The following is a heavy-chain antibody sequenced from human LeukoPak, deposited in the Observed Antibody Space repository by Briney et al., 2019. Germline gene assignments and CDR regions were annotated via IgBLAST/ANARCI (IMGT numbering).Heavy chain of an antibody. J-gene: IGHJ3*02. CDR2: ISSNGGRT. CDR1: GFTFSSKT. D-gene: IGHD3-10*01. CDR3: AKDHYVSGRYDAFDI. Sequence: GGSLRLSCSASGFTFSSKTMHWVRQAPGKGLEDVSGISSNGGRTYYADSVKGRFTISRDNSKNTLYLQMNSLRAEDTAVYYCAKDHYVSGRYDAFDIWGQGTMVTVSS. V-gene: IGHV3-64*04.